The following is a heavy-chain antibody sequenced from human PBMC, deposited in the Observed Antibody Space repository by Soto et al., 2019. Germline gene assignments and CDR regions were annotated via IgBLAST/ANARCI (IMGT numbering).Heavy chain of an antibody. CDR3: ARAKKDTAMEYYYYYGMDV. CDR2: ISAYNGNT. CDR1: GYTFTSYG. V-gene: IGHV1-18*04. Sequence: ASVKVSCKASGYTFTSYGISWVRQAPGQGLEWMGWISAYNGNTNYAQKLQGRVTMTTDTSTSTAYMELRSLRSDDTAVYYCARAKKDTAMEYYYYYGMDVRGQRTTVTVS. J-gene: IGHJ6*02. D-gene: IGHD5-18*01.